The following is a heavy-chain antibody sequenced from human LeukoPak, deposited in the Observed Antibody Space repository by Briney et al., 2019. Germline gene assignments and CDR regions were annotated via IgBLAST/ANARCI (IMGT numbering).Heavy chain of an antibody. CDR1: GYTFTGYY. J-gene: IGHJ6*03. V-gene: IGHV1-2*02. Sequence: ASVKVSCKASGYTFTGYYMHWVRQAPGQGLEWMGWINPNSGGTNYAQKFQGRVTMTTDTSTSTAYMELRSLRSDDTAVYYCARKTAGYYLGYYYYYMDVWGKGTTVTISS. D-gene: IGHD3-22*01. CDR3: ARKTAGYYLGYYYYYMDV. CDR2: INPNSGGT.